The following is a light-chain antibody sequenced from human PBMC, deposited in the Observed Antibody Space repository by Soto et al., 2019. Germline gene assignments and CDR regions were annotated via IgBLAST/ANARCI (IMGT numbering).Light chain of an antibody. Sequence: QSALTQPASVSGSPGQSITISCTGTSIDVGGYNYVSWYQQHPGKAPILIIYGHSNRPSGVSDRFSGSKSGDTASLTISGLQAEDEADYYCNSYTSSSTLVFGGGTKLTVL. CDR3: NSYTSSSTLV. CDR2: GHS. V-gene: IGLV2-14*01. CDR1: SIDVGGYNY. J-gene: IGLJ2*01.